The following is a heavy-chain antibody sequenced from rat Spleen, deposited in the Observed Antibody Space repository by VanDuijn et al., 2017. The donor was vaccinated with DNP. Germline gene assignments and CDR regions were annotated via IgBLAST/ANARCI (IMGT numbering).Heavy chain of an antibody. CDR1: GFTFNNYW. CDR3: TRKYTTDYYWYFDF. CDR2: ITNTGGST. D-gene: IGHD1-6*01. J-gene: IGHJ1*01. Sequence: EVQLVESGGGLVQPGRSLKLSCVASGFTFNNYWMTWIRQAPGTGLEWIASITNTGGSTYYLDSVKGRFTIARDNAKSTLYLQMNRLGSEDTATYYCTRKYTTDYYWYFDFWGPGTMVTVSS. V-gene: IGHV5-31*01.